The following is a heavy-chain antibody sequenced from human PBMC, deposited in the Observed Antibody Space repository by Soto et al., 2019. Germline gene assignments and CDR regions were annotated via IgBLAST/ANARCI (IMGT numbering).Heavy chain of an antibody. V-gene: IGHV3-48*03. Sequence: GGSLRLSCVASGFDFRSYEMNWVRQAPGKGLEWVSNIRANDESIYYADSVKGRVSVSRDNAKNSLFLEMSSLRVDDTAVYYCARETLRDAIDIWGQGTMVTVSS. J-gene: IGHJ3*02. CDR1: GFDFRSYE. CDR3: ARETLRDAIDI. CDR2: IRANDESI.